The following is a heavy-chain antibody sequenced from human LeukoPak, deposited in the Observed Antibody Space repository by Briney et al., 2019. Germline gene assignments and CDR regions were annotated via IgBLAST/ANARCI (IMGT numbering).Heavy chain of an antibody. CDR1: GGSFSGYY. CDR2: INHSGST. CDR3: ARDPIPLYDFWSGYYLDAFDI. V-gene: IGHV4-34*01. Sequence: SETLSLTCAVYGGSFSGYYWSWIRQPPGKGLEWIGEINHSGSTNYNPSLKSRVTISVDTSKNQFSLKLSSVTAADTAVYYCARDPIPLYDFWSGYYLDAFDIWGQGTMVTVSS. J-gene: IGHJ3*02. D-gene: IGHD3-3*01.